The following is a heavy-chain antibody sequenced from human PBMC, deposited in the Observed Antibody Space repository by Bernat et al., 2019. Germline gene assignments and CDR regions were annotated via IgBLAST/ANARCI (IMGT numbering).Heavy chain of an antibody. J-gene: IGHJ6*03. D-gene: IGHD5-12*01. CDR1: GFTFSSYD. CDR2: IGTAGDT. CDR3: ARDYGYSGYDRYYYYYMDV. Sequence: EVQLVESGGGLVQPGGSLRLSCAASGFTFSSYDMHWVRQATGKGLEWVSAIGTAGDTYYPGSVKGRFTISRENAKNSLYLQMNSLRAGDTAVYYCARDYGYSGYDRYYYYYMDVWGKGTTVTVSS. V-gene: IGHV3-13*04.